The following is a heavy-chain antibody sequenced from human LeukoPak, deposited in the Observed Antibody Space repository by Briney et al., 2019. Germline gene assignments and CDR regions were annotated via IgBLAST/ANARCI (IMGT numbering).Heavy chain of an antibody. Sequence: ASVKVSCTASGGTFSSYAISWVQQAPGQGLEWMGGIIPIFGTANYAQKFQGRVTITTDESASTDYMELSSLRSEATAVYYCARARGSRESYYYYMDVWGKGTTVTVSS. V-gene: IGHV1-69*05. J-gene: IGHJ6*03. D-gene: IGHD2-15*01. CDR3: ARARGSRESYYYYMDV. CDR2: IIPIFGTA. CDR1: GGTFSSYA.